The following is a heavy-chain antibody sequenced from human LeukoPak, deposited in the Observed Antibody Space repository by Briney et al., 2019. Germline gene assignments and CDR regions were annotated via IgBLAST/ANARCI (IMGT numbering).Heavy chain of an antibody. CDR3: ARGRPMVRGVYNWFDP. Sequence: ASVKVSCKASGYTFTSYDINWVRQATGQGLEWMGWMNPNSGNTGYAQKFQGRVTITRNTSISTAYMELSSLRSEDTAVYYCARGRPMVRGVYNWFDPWGQGTPVIVAS. CDR2: MNPNSGNT. V-gene: IGHV1-8*03. J-gene: IGHJ5*02. CDR1: GYTFTSYD. D-gene: IGHD3-10*01.